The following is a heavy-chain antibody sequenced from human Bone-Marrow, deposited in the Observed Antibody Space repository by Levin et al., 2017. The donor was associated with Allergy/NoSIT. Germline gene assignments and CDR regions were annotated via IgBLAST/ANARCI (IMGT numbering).Heavy chain of an antibody. J-gene: IGHJ5*02. CDR1: GYIFSDHY. D-gene: IGHD1-1*01. CDR2: INPDSGAT. CDR3: ARADWNDLEWFDP. V-gene: IGHV1-2*02. Sequence: PGESLKISCKASGYIFSDHYMHWLRQAPGQGLEWVGWINPDSGATRYAPKFQGRVTLTRDTSITTAYMELNSLTSDDTAVYYCARADWNDLEWFDPWGQGTLVTVSS.